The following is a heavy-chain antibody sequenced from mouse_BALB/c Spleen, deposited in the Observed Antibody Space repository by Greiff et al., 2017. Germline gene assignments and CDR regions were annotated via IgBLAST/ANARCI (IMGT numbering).Heavy chain of an antibody. Sequence: EVHLVESGGGLVKPGGSLKLSCAASGFAFSSYDMSWVRQTPEKRLEWVAYISSGGGSTYYPDTVKGRFTISRDNAKNTLYLQMSSLKSEDTAMYYCARHSFPYYGSSYPAYWGQGTLVTVSA. CDR1: GFAFSSYD. CDR2: ISSGGGST. D-gene: IGHD1-1*01. V-gene: IGHV5-12-1*01. J-gene: IGHJ3*01. CDR3: ARHSFPYYGSSYPAY.